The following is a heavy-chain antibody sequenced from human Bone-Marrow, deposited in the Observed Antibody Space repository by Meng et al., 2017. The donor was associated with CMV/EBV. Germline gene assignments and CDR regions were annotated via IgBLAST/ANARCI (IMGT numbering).Heavy chain of an antibody. CDR3: ARDYCTSCYRGDAFEI. CDR2: ISVYNGYT. V-gene: IGHV1-18*01. CDR1: GYTFTNYG. Sequence: ASVKVSCKASGYTFTNYGISWVRQAPGQGLEWMGWISVYNGYTNYAQKFQGRVTMTTDTSTSTAYMELRSLRSDDTAVYYCARDYCTSCYRGDAFEIWGPGTMVTVSS. D-gene: IGHD2-2*01. J-gene: IGHJ3*02.